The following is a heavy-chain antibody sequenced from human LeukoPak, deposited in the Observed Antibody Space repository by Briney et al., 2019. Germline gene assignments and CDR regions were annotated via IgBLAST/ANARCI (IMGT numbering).Heavy chain of an antibody. V-gene: IGHV4-59*01. D-gene: IGHD2-21*02. CDR3: AKDSGGGDCYLDS. CDR2: IYYSGST. Sequence: PSETLSLTCIVSGGSIGSYYWSWIRQPPGKGLEWIGYIYYSGSTSYNPSLKSRVTISVDTSKNQFSLKLSSVTAADTAVYYCAKDSGGGDCYLDSWGQGTLVTVSS. J-gene: IGHJ4*02. CDR1: GGSIGSYY.